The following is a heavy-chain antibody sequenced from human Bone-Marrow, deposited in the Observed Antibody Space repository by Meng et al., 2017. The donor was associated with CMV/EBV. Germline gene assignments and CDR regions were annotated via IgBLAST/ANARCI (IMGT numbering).Heavy chain of an antibody. J-gene: IGHJ4*02. CDR1: GFTISSDY. V-gene: IGHV3-53*01. CDR2: IFSGGDT. Sequence: GESLKISCAASGFTISSDYMSWVRQAPGKGLEWVSVIFSGGDTYYADSVKGRFTISRDTSKNTLFLQMNSLRAEDSAVYYCARDVLKYGYYFDYWGQATLAAFSS. CDR3: ARDVLKYGYYFDY. D-gene: IGHD2-2*01.